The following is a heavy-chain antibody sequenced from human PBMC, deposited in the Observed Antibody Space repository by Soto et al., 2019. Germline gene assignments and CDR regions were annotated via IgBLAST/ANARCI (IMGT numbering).Heavy chain of an antibody. Sequence: PVGSLRLSCAASRFTFRSYAMSWVRQAPGKGLEWVSGINPSGGSTFYADSVRGRFTISRDNSKNTLYLQMNSLRVEDTAKYYCVKEWTPRRAFDYWGQGTLVTVSS. V-gene: IGHV3-23*01. CDR1: RFTFRSYA. CDR3: VKEWTPRRAFDY. D-gene: IGHD5-12*01. CDR2: INPSGGST. J-gene: IGHJ4*02.